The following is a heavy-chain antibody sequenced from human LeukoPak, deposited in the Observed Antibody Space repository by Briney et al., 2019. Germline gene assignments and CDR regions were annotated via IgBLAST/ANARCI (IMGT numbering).Heavy chain of an antibody. CDR3: ARVRYMDV. CDR1: GFTFTTYA. V-gene: IGHV3-23*01. Sequence: GGSLRLSCAASGFTFTTYAMSWVRQAPGMGLEWVSALSAGVTHYADSVRGRFSIFTDDSKNTVYLQMNSLRAEDTAVYYCARVRYMDVWGKGTTVTVSS. J-gene: IGHJ6*03. CDR2: LSAGVT.